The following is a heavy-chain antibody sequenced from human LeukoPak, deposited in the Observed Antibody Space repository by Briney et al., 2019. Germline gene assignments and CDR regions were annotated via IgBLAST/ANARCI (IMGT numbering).Heavy chain of an antibody. V-gene: IGHV3-11*01. CDR3: ARDGSAAVTSWYFDL. D-gene: IGHD4-11*01. Sequence: GGSLRLSCAASGFTFSDYYMSWIRQAPGKGLEWVSYISSSGSTIYYADSVKGRFTISRDNAKNSLYLQMNSLRAEDTAVYYCARDGSAAVTSWYFDLWGRGTLVTVSS. CDR2: ISSSGSTI. CDR1: GFTFSDYY. J-gene: IGHJ2*01.